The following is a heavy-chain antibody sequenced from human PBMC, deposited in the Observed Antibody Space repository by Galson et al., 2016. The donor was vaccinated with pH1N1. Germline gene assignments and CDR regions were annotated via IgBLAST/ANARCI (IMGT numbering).Heavy chain of an antibody. J-gene: IGHJ4*02. CDR3: ARHGPEHSQQY. V-gene: IGHV4-34*01. CDR2: IYYIGNT. CDR1: GGSLNGNY. D-gene: IGHD1-14*01. Sequence: ETLSLTCAVYGGSLNGNYWSWVRQPPGQGLEWVGQIYYIGNTKYNPSLASRVTISLDTTKNQFSLMMNSMTAADTAVYYCARHGPEHSQQYWGQGTLVTVSS.